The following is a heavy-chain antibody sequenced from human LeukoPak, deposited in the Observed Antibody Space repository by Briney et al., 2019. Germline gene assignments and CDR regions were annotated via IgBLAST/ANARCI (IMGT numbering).Heavy chain of an antibody. CDR1: GFTFSSYS. D-gene: IGHD3-16*02. J-gene: IGHJ4*02. Sequence: PGGSLRPSCAASGFTFSSYSMNWVRQAPGKGLEWVSSISSSSSYIYYADSVKGRFTISRDNAKNSLYLQMNSLRAEDTAVYYCARDSLAPYGDYVWGSYRGIDYWGQGTLVTVSS. V-gene: IGHV3-21*01. CDR2: ISSSSSYI. CDR3: ARDSLAPYGDYVWGSYRGIDY.